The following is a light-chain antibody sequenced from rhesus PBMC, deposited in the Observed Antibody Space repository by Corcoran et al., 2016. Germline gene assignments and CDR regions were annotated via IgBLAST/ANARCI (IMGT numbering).Light chain of an antibody. J-gene: IGKJ1*01. V-gene: IGKV1-38*01. CDR1: QDNRSY. CDR2: DAT. CDR3: QHHNSFPPT. Sequence: DIQLTRSPSSLAASVGERVTITSRARQDNRSYLAWYQQKSGKAPKLLLYDATNLQRGVPSRFSGSGSGTEFTLTVSSLLPDVFATYFCQHHNSFPPTFGRGSKVEIK.